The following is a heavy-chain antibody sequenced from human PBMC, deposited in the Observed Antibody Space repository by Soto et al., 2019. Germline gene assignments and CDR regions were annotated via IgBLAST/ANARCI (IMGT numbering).Heavy chain of an antibody. CDR3: ARDPHCSGGSCYPYYYGMDV. D-gene: IGHD2-15*01. CDR1: GYTFTSYY. Sequence: GASVKVSCKASGYTFTSYYMHWVRQAPGQGLEWMGIINPSGGSTSYAQKFQGRVTMTRDTSTSTAYMELSSLRSEDTAVYYCARDPHCSGGSCYPYYYGMDVWGQGTTGTVSS. V-gene: IGHV1-46*01. CDR2: INPSGGST. J-gene: IGHJ6*02.